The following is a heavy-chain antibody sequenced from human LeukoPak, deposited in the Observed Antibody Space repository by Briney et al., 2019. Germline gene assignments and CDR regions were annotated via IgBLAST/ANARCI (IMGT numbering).Heavy chain of an antibody. CDR2: ICPGDSDT. D-gene: IGHD3-10*01. CDR1: GYSFTRYW. J-gene: IGHJ3*02. CDR3: ARGLNLWDYYGSGSYYPPYDAFDI. Sequence: GESLKISCKGSGYSFTRYWIGWVRQMPGKGLEWMGIICPGDSDTRYSPSFQGQVTISADKSISTAYLQWSSLKASDTAMYYCARGLNLWDYYGSGSYYPPYDAFDIWGQGTMVTVSS. V-gene: IGHV5-51*01.